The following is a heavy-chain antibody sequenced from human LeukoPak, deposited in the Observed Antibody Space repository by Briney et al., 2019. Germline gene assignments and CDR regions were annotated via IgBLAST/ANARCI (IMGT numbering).Heavy chain of an antibody. V-gene: IGHV3-74*03. CDR2: INSDGSST. CDR3: VRDNYGVDY. CDR1: GFTFGRYW. D-gene: IGHD3-10*01. J-gene: IGHJ4*02. Sequence: PGGSLRLSCAASGFTFGRYWMQWVRQAPGKGLVWVSHINSDGSSTTYADSVKGRFTTSRDNAKNTLYLQMNSLRAEDTAVYYCVRDNYGVDYWGQGTLVTVSS.